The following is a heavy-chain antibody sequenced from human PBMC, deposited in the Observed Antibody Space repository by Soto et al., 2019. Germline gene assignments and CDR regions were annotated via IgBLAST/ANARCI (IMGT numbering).Heavy chain of an antibody. D-gene: IGHD2-21*02. Sequence: ASVQVTCKASGYTFTRYGIGWVRQAPGQGREWMGWINGYNGDRNYAQKLQGRVTVTTDTSTSTAYMESRSLTSDDTAVYYCAIDKERVSARSVPHFGYGGKGTLLTVSS. CDR2: INGYNGDR. CDR1: GYTFTRYG. V-gene: IGHV1-18*04. CDR3: AIDKERVSARSVPHFGY. J-gene: IGHJ4*01.